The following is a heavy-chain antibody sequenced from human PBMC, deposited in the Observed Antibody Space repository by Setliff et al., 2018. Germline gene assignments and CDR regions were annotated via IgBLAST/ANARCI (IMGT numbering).Heavy chain of an antibody. CDR3: ARTLYDYDILTGPGYYFDY. CDR2: IYYSGST. D-gene: IGHD3-9*01. Sequence: ETLSLTCTVSGGSISSSSYYWGWIRQPPGKGLEWIGSIYYSGSTYYNPSLKSRVTISVDTSKNQFSLKLSSVTAADTAVYYCARTLYDYDILTGPGYYFDYWGQGTPVTVSS. CDR1: GGSISSSSYY. J-gene: IGHJ4*02. V-gene: IGHV4-39*07.